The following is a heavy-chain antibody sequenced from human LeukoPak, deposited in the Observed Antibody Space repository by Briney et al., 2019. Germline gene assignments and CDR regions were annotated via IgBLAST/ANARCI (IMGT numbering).Heavy chain of an antibody. CDR1: GFTFSSYE. J-gene: IGHJ6*03. D-gene: IGHD2-15*01. CDR2: ISSSTSTI. Sequence: GGALRLSCAASGFTFSSYEMNWVRQAPGKGLEWVSYISSSTSTIYYADSVKGRFTISRDNAKNSLYLQMNSLRAEDTAVYYCARGDKVVAADYYYYMDVWGKGTTVTISS. CDR3: ARGDKVVAADYYYYMDV. V-gene: IGHV3-48*03.